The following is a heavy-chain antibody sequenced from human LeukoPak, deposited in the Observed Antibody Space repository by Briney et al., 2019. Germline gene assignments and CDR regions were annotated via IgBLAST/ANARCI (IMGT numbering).Heavy chain of an antibody. J-gene: IGHJ4*02. CDR2: IYYSGST. CDR3: ARVDYGDYGDREYYFDY. D-gene: IGHD4-17*01. CDR1: GGSISSGGYY. V-gene: IGHV4-31*03. Sequence: PSETLSLTCTVSGGSISSGGYYWSWIRQHPGKGLEWIGYIYYSGSTYYNPSLKSRVTISVDTSKNQFSLKLSSVTAADTAVYYCARVDYGDYGDREYYFDYWGQGTLVTVSS.